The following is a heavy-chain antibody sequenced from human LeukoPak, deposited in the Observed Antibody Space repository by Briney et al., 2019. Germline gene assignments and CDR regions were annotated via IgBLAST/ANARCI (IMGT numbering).Heavy chain of an antibody. CDR3: AGGSGTSAHYFDY. CDR2: IYYSGST. V-gene: IGHV4-59*08. J-gene: IGHJ4*02. Sequence: SETLSLTCTVSSGSISSYYWSWIRQPPGKGLEGIGYIYYSGSTNYNPSLKSRVTISVDTSKNQFSLKLSSVTAADTAVYYCAGGSGTSAHYFDYWGQGTLVTVSS. CDR1: SGSISSYY. D-gene: IGHD3-10*01.